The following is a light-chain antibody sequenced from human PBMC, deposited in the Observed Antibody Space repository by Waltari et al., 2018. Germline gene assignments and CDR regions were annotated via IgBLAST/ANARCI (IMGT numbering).Light chain of an antibody. V-gene: IGKV1-5*03. Sequence: DIQMTQSPSTLSASVGDRVTITCRASQSISSWLAWYQQKPGKAPKLLIDKASSLESGVPSRFSGSGSGTEFTLTISSLQPDEFATYFCQQYNSYPITFGQGTRLEIK. CDR3: QQYNSYPIT. CDR2: KAS. CDR1: QSISSW. J-gene: IGKJ5*01.